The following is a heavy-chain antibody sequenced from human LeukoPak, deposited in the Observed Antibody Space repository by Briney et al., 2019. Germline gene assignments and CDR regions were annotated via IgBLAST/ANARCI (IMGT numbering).Heavy chain of an antibody. J-gene: IGHJ4*02. Sequence: GASVKVSCKASGYTXTGYYMHWVRQAPGQGLEWMGWINPNSGGTNYAQKFQGRVTMTRDTSISTAYMELSRLRSDDTAVYYCARDRYYDSSGYTFDYWGQGTLVTVSS. CDR3: ARDRYYDSSGYTFDY. D-gene: IGHD3-22*01. CDR1: GYTXTGYY. CDR2: INPNSGGT. V-gene: IGHV1-2*02.